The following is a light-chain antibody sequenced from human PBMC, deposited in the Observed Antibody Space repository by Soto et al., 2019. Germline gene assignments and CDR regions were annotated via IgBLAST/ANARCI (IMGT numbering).Light chain of an antibody. CDR3: QQYDGSPLT. CDR1: QTVSSSY. CDR2: GAS. V-gene: IGKV3-20*01. Sequence: EIVLTQSPGTLSLSPGERATLSCRASQTVSSSYLAWYQQKPGQAPRLLIYGASSRATGIPDRFSGSGSGTDFTLTISRLEPEDFAVYYFQQYDGSPLTFVPGTKVDIK. J-gene: IGKJ3*01.